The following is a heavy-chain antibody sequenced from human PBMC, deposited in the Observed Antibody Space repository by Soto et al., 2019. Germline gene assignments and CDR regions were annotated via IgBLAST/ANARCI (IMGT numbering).Heavy chain of an antibody. CDR1: GYTFTRYT. J-gene: IGHJ4*02. V-gene: IGHV1-3*01. Sequence: ASVKVSCKASGYTFTRYTMNWVRQAPGQRLEWMGWINPDNGNTKSSQKFQDRVIITRDTSASTAYMDLSSLRSEDTAVYYCARGGDSSGYYYCLDYWGQGSLVTVSS. CDR3: ARGGDSSGYYYCLDY. D-gene: IGHD3-22*01. CDR2: INPDNGNT.